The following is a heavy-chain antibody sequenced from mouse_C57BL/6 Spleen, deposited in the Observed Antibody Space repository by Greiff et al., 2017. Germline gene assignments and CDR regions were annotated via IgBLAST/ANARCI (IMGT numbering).Heavy chain of an antibody. CDR1: GFSFNTYA. CDR2: IRSKSNNYAT. V-gene: IGHV10-1*01. CDR3: VRHPLGRPMDY. Sequence: EVQGVESGGGLVQPKGSLKLSCAASGFSFNTYAMNWVRQAPGKGLEWVARIRSKSNNYATYYADSVKDRFTISRDDSESMLYLQMNNLKTEDTAMYYCVRHPLGRPMDYWGQGTSVTVSS. J-gene: IGHJ4*01. D-gene: IGHD4-1*01.